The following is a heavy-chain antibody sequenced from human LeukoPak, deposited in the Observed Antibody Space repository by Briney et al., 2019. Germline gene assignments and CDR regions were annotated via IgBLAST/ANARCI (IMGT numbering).Heavy chain of an antibody. D-gene: IGHD3-22*01. J-gene: IGHJ4*02. Sequence: GGSLRLSCAASGFTFNSYSMHWVRQAPGKGLEWVTFIRYDGSDKYYADSVKGRFTISRDNSKNTLYLQMNSLRAEDTAVYYCAKDISSMIVGVFDYWGQGTLVTVSS. V-gene: IGHV3-30*02. CDR2: IRYDGSDK. CDR1: GFTFNSYS. CDR3: AKDISSMIVGVFDY.